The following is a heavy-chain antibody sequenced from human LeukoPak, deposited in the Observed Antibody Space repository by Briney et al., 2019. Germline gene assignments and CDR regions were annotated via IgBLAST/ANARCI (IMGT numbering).Heavy chain of an antibody. Sequence: GGSLRLSCAASGLTFSSYGMSWVRQAPGKGLEWVSAISGSGGSTCYADSVKGRFTISRDNSKNTLYLQMNSLRAEDTAVYYCARVYYYDSSGYYGYWGQGTLVTVSS. V-gene: IGHV3-23*01. CDR1: GLTFSSYG. CDR3: ARVYYYDSSGYYGY. J-gene: IGHJ4*02. CDR2: ISGSGGST. D-gene: IGHD3-22*01.